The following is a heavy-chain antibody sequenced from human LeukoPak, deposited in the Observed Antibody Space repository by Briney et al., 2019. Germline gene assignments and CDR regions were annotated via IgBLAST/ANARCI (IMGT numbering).Heavy chain of an antibody. J-gene: IGHJ4*02. CDR3: AKGENYYDSSVFDY. Sequence: GGSLRLSCAASGFAFNNYAMNWVRQAPGKGLEWVSAISGSGGSTYYADSVKGRFTISRDNSKNTLYLQMNSLRAEDTAVYYCAKGENYYDSSVFDYWGQGTLVTVSS. V-gene: IGHV3-23*01. CDR2: ISGSGGST. CDR1: GFAFNNYA. D-gene: IGHD3-22*01.